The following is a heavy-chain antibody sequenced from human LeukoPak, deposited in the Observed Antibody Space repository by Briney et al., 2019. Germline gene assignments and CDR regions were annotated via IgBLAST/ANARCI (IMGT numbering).Heavy chain of an antibody. V-gene: IGHV3-30-3*01. J-gene: IGHJ4*02. CDR2: ISYDGSNK. CDR1: GFTFSSYA. CDR3: ATAPEGRIAVAGAGVLDY. Sequence: QPGRSLRLSCATSGFTFSSYAMHWVRQAPGKGLEWVAAISYDGSNKYYADSVKGRFTISRDNSKNTAHLQMNSLRAEDTAVYYCATAPEGRIAVAGAGVLDYWGQGTLVTVSS. D-gene: IGHD6-19*01.